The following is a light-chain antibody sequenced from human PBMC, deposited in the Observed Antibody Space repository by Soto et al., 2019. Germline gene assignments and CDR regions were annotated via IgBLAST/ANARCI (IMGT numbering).Light chain of an antibody. Sequence: DIQMTQSPSTLSASVGYRVTITCRACQTISTWLALYQHKPGKAPNLLIYDASTWMSGVPSRFSGSGSGTEFTLTISSLQPGDFATYYCQQSETYPLTFGQGTRLEIK. CDR3: QQSETYPLT. J-gene: IGKJ5*01. CDR2: DAS. CDR1: QTISTW. V-gene: IGKV1-5*01.